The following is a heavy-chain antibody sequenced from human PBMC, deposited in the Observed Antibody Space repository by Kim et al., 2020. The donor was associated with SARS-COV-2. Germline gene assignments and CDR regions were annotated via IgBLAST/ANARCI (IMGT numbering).Heavy chain of an antibody. D-gene: IGHD2-15*01. V-gene: IGHV3-20*03. CDR3: ARACSGGSCLFDY. Sequence: YEDSVKGRFTISRDNAKNSLYLQMNSLRAEDTALYYCARACSGGSCLFDYWGQGTLVTVSS. J-gene: IGHJ4*02.